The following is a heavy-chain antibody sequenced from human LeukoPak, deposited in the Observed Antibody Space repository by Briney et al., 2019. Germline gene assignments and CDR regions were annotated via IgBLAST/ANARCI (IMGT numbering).Heavy chain of an antibody. CDR1: GYSISSGYY. J-gene: IGHJ6*03. CDR3: ARDNYDFWSGYFIYYYYYMDV. V-gene: IGHV4-38-2*02. D-gene: IGHD3-3*01. CDR2: IYHSGST. Sequence: SETLSLTCTVSGYSISSGYYWGWIRQPPGKGLEWIGSIYHSGSTYYNPSLKSRVTVSVDTSKNQFSLKLSSVTAADTAVYYCARDNYDFWSGYFIYYYYYMDVWGKGTTVTVSS.